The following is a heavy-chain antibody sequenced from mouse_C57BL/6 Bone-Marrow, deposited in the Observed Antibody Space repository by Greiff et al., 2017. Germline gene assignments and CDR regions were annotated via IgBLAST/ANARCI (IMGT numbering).Heavy chain of an antibody. V-gene: IGHV1-4*01. D-gene: IGHD1-3*01. CDR3: ARKLLTVYAMDY. J-gene: IGHJ4*01. CDR1: GYTFTSYT. CDR2: INPSSGYT. Sequence: QVQLQQSGAELARPGASVKMSCKASGYTFTSYTMHWVKQRPGRGLEWIGYINPSSGYTKYNQKFKDKATLTADKSSSTAYMQLSSLTSEDSAVYYCARKLLTVYAMDYWGQGTSVTVSS.